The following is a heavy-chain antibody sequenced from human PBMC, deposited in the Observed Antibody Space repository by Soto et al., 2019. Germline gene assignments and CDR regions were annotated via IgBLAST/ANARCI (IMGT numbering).Heavy chain of an antibody. D-gene: IGHD3-10*01. CDR3: ARERGYYYGSGSYPDY. CDR1: GFTFSSYG. V-gene: IGHV3-33*01. CDR2: IWYDGSNK. Sequence: QVQLVESGGGVVQPGRSLRLSCAASGFTFSSYGMHWVRQAPGKGLEWVAVIWYDGSNKYYADSVKGRFTISRDNSKNXLYLQMNSLRAEDTAVYYCARERGYYYGSGSYPDYWGQGTLVTVSS. J-gene: IGHJ4*02.